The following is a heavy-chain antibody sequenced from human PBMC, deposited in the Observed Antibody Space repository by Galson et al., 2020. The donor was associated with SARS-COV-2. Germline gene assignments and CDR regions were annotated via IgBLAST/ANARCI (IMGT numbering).Heavy chain of an antibody. V-gene: IGHV3-48*04. CDR3: ATPRETYYYGAGFDYFDY. J-gene: IGHJ4*02. CDR2: ISRSSSTI. Sequence: GESLKISCAASGFTFSSYSMNWVRQAPGKGLEWVSYISRSSSTIYYADSVKGRFTISRDNAKNSLYLQMNSLRAEDTAVYYCATPRETYYYGAGFDYFDYWGQGTLVTVSS. CDR1: GFTFSSYS. D-gene: IGHD3-10*01.